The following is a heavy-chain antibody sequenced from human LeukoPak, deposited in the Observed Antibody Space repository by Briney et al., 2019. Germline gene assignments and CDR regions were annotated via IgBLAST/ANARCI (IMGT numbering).Heavy chain of an antibody. V-gene: IGHV3-20*04. J-gene: IGHJ4*02. Sequence: PGGSLRLSCAASGFTFDDYGMSWVRQAPGKGLEWVSSINWNGGSTGYADSVKGRFTISRDNAKNSLYVQMNSLRAEDTALYYCARGHYRGTSGFDSWGQGTLVTVSS. CDR1: GFTFDDYG. D-gene: IGHD1-26*01. CDR3: ARGHYRGTSGFDS. CDR2: INWNGGST.